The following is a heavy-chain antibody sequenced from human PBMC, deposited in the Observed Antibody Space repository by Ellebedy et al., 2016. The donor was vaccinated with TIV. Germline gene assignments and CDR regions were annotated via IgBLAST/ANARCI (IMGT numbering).Heavy chain of an antibody. CDR1: GFTFTKSA. D-gene: IGHD2-15*01. V-gene: IGHV1-58*01. Sequence: AASVKVSCKASGFTFTKSAVQWVRQDREQRLEWIGWIVVGSGNTHYAQKFQERVTITRDMSTSTAYMELSSLRSEDTAVYYCAADSVVGPSASWYFDLWGRGTLVTVSS. CDR2: IVVGSGNT. J-gene: IGHJ2*01. CDR3: AADSVVGPSASWYFDL.